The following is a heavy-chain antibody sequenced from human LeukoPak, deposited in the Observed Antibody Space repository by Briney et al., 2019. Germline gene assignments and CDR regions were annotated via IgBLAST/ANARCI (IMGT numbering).Heavy chain of an antibody. Sequence: PSETLSLTCAVYGGSFSGYYWSWIRQPPGKGLEWIGEINHSGSTNYNPSLKSRVTISVDTSKNQFSLKLSSVTAADTAVYYCARGSGFTTMVRGVPYYYYYYYMDVWGKGTTVTVSS. CDR2: INHSGST. V-gene: IGHV4-34*01. J-gene: IGHJ6*03. D-gene: IGHD3-10*01. CDR1: GGSFSGYY. CDR3: ARGSGFTTMVRGVPYYYYYYYMDV.